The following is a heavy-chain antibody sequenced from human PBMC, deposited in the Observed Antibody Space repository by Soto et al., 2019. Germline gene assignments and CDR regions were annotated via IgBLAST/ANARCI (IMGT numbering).Heavy chain of an antibody. Sequence: SETLSLTCTVSGGSISSYYWSWIRQPPGKGLEWIGSIYYSESTYYNPSLKSRVTISVDTSKNQFSLKLSSVTAADTAVYYCARHLRGYSYGHWYFDLWGRGTLVTVSS. J-gene: IGHJ2*01. D-gene: IGHD5-18*01. V-gene: IGHV4-59*05. CDR3: ARHLRGYSYGHWYFDL. CDR2: IYYSEST. CDR1: GGSISSYY.